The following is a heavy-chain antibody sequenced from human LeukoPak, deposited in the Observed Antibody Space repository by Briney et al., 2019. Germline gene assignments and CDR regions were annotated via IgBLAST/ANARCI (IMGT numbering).Heavy chain of an antibody. Sequence: PGGSLRLSCAASGFTFSSYAMHWVRQAPGKGLEGVAVISYDGSNKYYADSVKGRFTISRDNSKNTLYLQMNSLRAEDTAVYYCARDRVVITRFDYWGQGTLVTVSS. CDR2: ISYDGSNK. J-gene: IGHJ4*02. D-gene: IGHD3-22*01. CDR1: GFTFSSYA. V-gene: IGHV3-30-3*01. CDR3: ARDRVVITRFDY.